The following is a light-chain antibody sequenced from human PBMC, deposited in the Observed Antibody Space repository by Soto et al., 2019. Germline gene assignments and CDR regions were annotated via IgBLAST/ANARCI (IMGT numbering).Light chain of an antibody. V-gene: IGKV3-15*01. Sequence: EIVMTQSPATLSVSPGERATLSCRASQSVSSNLAWYQQKPGQAPMLLIYGASTRATGIPARFSGSGSGTEFTLIISSLQSEDCAVYYCQQYNDWPPYTFGQGTKLEIK. CDR1: QSVSSN. CDR3: QQYNDWPPYT. CDR2: GAS. J-gene: IGKJ2*01.